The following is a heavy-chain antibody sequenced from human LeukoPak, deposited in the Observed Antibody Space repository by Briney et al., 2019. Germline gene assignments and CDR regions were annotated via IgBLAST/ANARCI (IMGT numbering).Heavy chain of an antibody. J-gene: IGHJ4*02. CDR1: GGSISSYY. CDR2: IYYSGST. V-gene: IGHV4-59*01. CDR3: ARDGGYGDLH. D-gene: IGHD4-17*01. Sequence: SETLSLTCTVSGGSISSYYWSWIRQPPGKGLEWSGYIYYSGSTNYNPSHKSRVTISVDTSKNQFSLKLSSVTAADTAVYYCARDGGYGDLHWGQGTLVTVSS.